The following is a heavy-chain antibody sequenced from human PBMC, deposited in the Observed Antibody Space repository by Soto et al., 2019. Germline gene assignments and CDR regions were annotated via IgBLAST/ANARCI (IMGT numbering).Heavy chain of an antibody. Sequence: QVQLVESGGGVVQPGRSLRLSCAASGFTFSSYGMHWVRQAPGKGLEWVAVISYDGSNKYYADSVKGRFTISRDNSKNTLYLQMNSLRAEDTAVYYCAKMIGQLLDITMIVVRRRGADAFDIWGQGTMVTVSS. J-gene: IGHJ3*02. CDR1: GFTFSSYG. D-gene: IGHD3-22*01. CDR2: ISYDGSNK. CDR3: AKMIGQLLDITMIVVRRRGADAFDI. V-gene: IGHV3-30*18.